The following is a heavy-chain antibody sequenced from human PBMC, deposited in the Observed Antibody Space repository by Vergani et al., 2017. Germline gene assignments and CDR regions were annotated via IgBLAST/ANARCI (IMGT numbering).Heavy chain of an antibody. CDR2: INHSGST. V-gene: IGHV4-34*01. D-gene: IGHD2-2*01. CDR3: ARGRYCSSTSCSPNTYRGYYYYMDV. CDR1: GGSFSGYY. Sequence: QVQLQESGPGLLKPSQTLSLTCAVYGGSFSGYYWSWIRQPPGKGLEWIGEINHSGSTNYNPSLKSRVTISVDTSKNQFSLKLSSVTAADTAVYYCARGRYCSSTSCSPNTYRGYYYYMDVWGKGTTVTVSS. J-gene: IGHJ6*03.